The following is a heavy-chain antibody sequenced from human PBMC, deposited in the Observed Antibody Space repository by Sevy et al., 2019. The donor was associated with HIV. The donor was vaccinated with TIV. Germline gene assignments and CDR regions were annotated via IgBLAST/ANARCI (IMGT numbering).Heavy chain of an antibody. V-gene: IGHV3-7*01. CDR3: ARYPDWGALDR. CDR2: INQDERHI. D-gene: IGHD7-27*01. Sequence: GGYLRLSCEVSGFTFSDFWMTWVRQSPGKGLEWVAYINQDERHINLLDSVRGRFTISRDNAKNSLYLQMDSLRAEDTAIYYCARYPDWGALDRWGHGTLVTVSS. J-gene: IGHJ5*02. CDR1: GFTFSDFW.